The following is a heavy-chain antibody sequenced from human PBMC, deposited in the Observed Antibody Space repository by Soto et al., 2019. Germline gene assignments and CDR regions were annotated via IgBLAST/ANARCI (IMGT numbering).Heavy chain of an antibody. Sequence: EVQLVESGGGLVQPGGSLRLSCAASGFTFSSYWMSWVRQAPGKGLEWVANIKQDGSEKYYVDSVKGRFTISRDNAKNSLYLQMNSLRAEDTAVYYCARGLQVNDFWSGYYRNYYYYYGMDVWGQGTTVTVSS. D-gene: IGHD3-3*01. CDR3: ARGLQVNDFWSGYYRNYYYYYGMDV. J-gene: IGHJ6*02. CDR2: IKQDGSEK. V-gene: IGHV3-7*03. CDR1: GFTFSSYW.